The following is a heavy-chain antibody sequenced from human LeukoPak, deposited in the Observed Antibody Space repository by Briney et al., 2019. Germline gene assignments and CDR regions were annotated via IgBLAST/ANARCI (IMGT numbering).Heavy chain of an antibody. CDR1: GDSISSLL. V-gene: IGHV4-4*07. J-gene: IGHJ5*02. Sequence: SETLSLTCTVSGDSISSLLLSWIRQPAGKGLEWIGRIYGSRSTTYNPSLKSRVTMSVDTSKNQFSLKLSSVTAADTAVYYCARDRDWFDPWGQGTLVTVSS. CDR2: IYGSRST. D-gene: IGHD5-24*01. CDR3: ARDRDWFDP.